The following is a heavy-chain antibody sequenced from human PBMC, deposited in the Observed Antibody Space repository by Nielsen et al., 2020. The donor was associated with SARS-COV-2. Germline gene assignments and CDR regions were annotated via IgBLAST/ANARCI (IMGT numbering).Heavy chain of an antibody. Sequence: GESLKISCKGSGYSFTSYWIGWVRQVPGKGLEWMGIIYPGDSDTRYSPSFQGQVTISADKSISTAYLQWSSLKASDTAMYYCARPRCSGGSCYWDDAFDIWGQGTMVTVSS. V-gene: IGHV5-51*01. D-gene: IGHD2-15*01. CDR2: IYPGDSDT. J-gene: IGHJ3*02. CDR1: GYSFTSYW. CDR3: ARPRCSGGSCYWDDAFDI.